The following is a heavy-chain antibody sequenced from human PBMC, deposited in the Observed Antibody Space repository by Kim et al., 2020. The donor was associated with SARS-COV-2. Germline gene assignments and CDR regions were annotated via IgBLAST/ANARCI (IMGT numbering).Heavy chain of an antibody. V-gene: IGHV1-69*13. Sequence: SVKVSCRTSGDTFTTYSISWVRQAPGQALEWMGAIIPLFRSTTYAQKFQGRVTTTADESTRTAYMELSSLTSEDTAVYYCARDLTQYNGGWYNFGGFWGQGTLVIVSS. CDR3: ARDLTQYNGGWYNFGGF. J-gene: IGHJ4*02. CDR2: IIPLFRST. CDR1: GDTFTTYS. D-gene: IGHD6-19*01.